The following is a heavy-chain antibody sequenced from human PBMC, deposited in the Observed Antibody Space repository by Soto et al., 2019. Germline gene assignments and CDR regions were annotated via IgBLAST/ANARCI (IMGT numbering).Heavy chain of an antibody. CDR1: GGTFSSYT. J-gene: IGHJ4*02. Sequence: SVKVSCKASGGTFSSYTISWVRQAPGQGLEWMGRIITILGIANYAQKFQGRVTITADKSTSTAYMELSSLRSDDTAVYYCARQADYDILTGYYNPRFDYWGQGTLVTVSS. D-gene: IGHD3-9*01. CDR2: IITILGIA. V-gene: IGHV1-69*02. CDR3: ARQADYDILTGYYNPRFDY.